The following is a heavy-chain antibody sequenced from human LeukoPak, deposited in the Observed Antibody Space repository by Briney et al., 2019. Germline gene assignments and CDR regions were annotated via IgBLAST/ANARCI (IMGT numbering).Heavy chain of an antibody. CDR2: IYYSGST. CDR1: GGSINNYW. D-gene: IGHD6-6*01. Sequence: PSETLSLTCSVSGGSINNYWWNWIRQPPGKGLEWIGYIYYSGSTSYNPSLKSRLTISVDTSKNQVSLKLSSVTAADTAVYYCARDPRYSSSAHVFDIWGQGTMVTVSS. V-gene: IGHV4-59*12. CDR3: ARDPRYSSSAHVFDI. J-gene: IGHJ3*02.